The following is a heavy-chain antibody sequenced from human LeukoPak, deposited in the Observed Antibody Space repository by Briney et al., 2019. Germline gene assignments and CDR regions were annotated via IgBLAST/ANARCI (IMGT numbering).Heavy chain of an antibody. Sequence: SETLSLTCTVSGGSISSGDYYWSWIRQPPGKGLEWIGYIYYSGSTYYNPSLKSRVTISVDTSKNQFSLKLSSVTAADTAVYYCARGGYCSSTSCRHFDYWGQGTLVTVSS. CDR2: IYYSGST. V-gene: IGHV4-30-4*08. J-gene: IGHJ4*02. CDR1: GGSISSGDYY. CDR3: ARGGYCSSTSCRHFDY. D-gene: IGHD2-2*03.